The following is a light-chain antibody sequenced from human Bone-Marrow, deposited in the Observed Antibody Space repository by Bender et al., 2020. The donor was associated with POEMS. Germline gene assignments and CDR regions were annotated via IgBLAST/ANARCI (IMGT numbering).Light chain of an antibody. CDR2: SNY. V-gene: IGLV1-44*01. J-gene: IGLJ3*02. CDR1: DPNFGGNN. CDR3: SSWDDSLSGWV. Sequence: QSVLTQPPSASGTPGQSVIISCSGTDPNFGGNNVNWYQHLPGTAPRLVVYSNYHQPSGVPARFSGSKSGTSASLAISDIQSEDEGDYYCSSWDDSLSGWVFGGGTKLTV.